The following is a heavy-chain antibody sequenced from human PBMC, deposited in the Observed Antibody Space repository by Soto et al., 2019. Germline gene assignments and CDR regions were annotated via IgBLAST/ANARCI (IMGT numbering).Heavy chain of an antibody. CDR1: GVSTSNHY. D-gene: IGHD2-2*01. CDR2: IYYRGTT. CDR3: ARGGGSPYHDHEFDY. V-gene: IGHV4-59*11. J-gene: IGHJ4*02. Sequence: SETLSLTCSVSGVSTSNHYWTWIRKPPGQGPEWIGCIYYRGTTNYNASFNSRVTISVDTSKNQFSLKLTSVTTADTAVYYCARGGGSPYHDHEFDYWGQGVLVTVSS.